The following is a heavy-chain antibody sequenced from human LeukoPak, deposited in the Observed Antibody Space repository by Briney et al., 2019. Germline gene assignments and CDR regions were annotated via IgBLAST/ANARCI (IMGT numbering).Heavy chain of an antibody. Sequence: GASVKVSCKASGGTFSSYAISWVRQAPGQGLEWMGGIIPIFGTANYAQKFQGRVTITADKSTSTAYMELSSLRSEDTAVYYCASGPDIVVVPVHSSKEDYYYYGMDVWGKGTTVTVSS. J-gene: IGHJ6*04. V-gene: IGHV1-69*06. CDR1: GGTFSSYA. CDR2: IIPIFGTA. CDR3: ASGPDIVVVPVHSSKEDYYYYGMDV. D-gene: IGHD2-2*01.